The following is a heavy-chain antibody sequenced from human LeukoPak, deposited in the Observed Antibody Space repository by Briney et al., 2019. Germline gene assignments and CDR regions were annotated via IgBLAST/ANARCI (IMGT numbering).Heavy chain of an antibody. Sequence: PGGSLRLSCAASGFTVSNNYMSWVRQAPGKGLEWVSIMYSDGSTYYADSVKGRFTISRDSSKNTLYLQMNSLRAEDTAVYYCAREASAADYWGQGTLVTVSS. CDR2: MYSDGST. D-gene: IGHD2-2*01. J-gene: IGHJ4*02. CDR3: AREASAADY. V-gene: IGHV3-53*01. CDR1: GFTVSNNY.